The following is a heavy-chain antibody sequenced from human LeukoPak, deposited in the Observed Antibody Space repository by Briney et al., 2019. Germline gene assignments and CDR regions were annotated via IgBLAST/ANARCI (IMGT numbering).Heavy chain of an antibody. J-gene: IGHJ3*02. Sequence: TGGSLRLSCAASGFTFSSYSMNWVRQAPGKGLEWVSVIYSGGSTDYADSVKGRFTISRDTSKNTLYLQMNSLRVEDTAVYYCARSSHYDILTGYSEEDAFDIWGQGTMVTVSS. V-gene: IGHV3-53*01. CDR1: GFTFSSYS. CDR2: IYSGGST. D-gene: IGHD3-9*01. CDR3: ARSSHYDILTGYSEEDAFDI.